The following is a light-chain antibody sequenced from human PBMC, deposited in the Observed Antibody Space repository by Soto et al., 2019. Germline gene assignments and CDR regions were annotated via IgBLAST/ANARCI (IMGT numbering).Light chain of an antibody. CDR2: DVS. CDR3: SSYTSSSTFPCV. Sequence: QSVLTQPASVSGSPGQSITISCTGTSSDVGGYNYVSWYQQHPGEAPKVMIYDVSDRPSGVSNRFSGSKSGNTASLTISGLQAEDEADYYCSSYTSSSTFPCVFGTGTKVTVL. V-gene: IGLV2-14*03. J-gene: IGLJ1*01. CDR1: SSDVGGYNY.